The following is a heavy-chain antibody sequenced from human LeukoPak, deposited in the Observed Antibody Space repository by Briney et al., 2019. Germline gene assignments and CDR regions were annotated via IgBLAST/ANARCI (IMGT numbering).Heavy chain of an antibody. D-gene: IGHD3-22*01. J-gene: IGHJ5*02. CDR2: IIPIFGTA. CDR1: GGTFSSYA. Sequence: ASVKVSCKASGGTFSSYAISWVRQAPGQGLEWMGGIIPIFGTANYAQKFQGRVTITTDKSTSTAYMELSSLRSEDTAVYYCARVFYYDRDNWFDPWGQGTLVTVSS. CDR3: ARVFYYDRDNWFDP. V-gene: IGHV1-69*05.